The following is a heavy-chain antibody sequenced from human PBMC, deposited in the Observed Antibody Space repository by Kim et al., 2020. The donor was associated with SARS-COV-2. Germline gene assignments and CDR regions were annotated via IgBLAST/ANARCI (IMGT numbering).Heavy chain of an antibody. J-gene: IGHJ5*02. V-gene: IGHV3-30*01. Sequence: ADSVKGRFTISRDNSKNTLYLQMNSLRAEDTAVYYCARSLSIAVTRGDDPWGQGTLVTVSS. CDR3: ARSLSIAVTRGDDP. D-gene: IGHD6-19*01.